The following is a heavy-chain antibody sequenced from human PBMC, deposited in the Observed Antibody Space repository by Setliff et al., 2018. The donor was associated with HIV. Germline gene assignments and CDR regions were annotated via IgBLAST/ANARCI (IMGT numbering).Heavy chain of an antibody. D-gene: IGHD3-3*01. V-gene: IGHV7-4-1*02. CDR1: GYTFTSYA. CDR2: INTNTGNP. CDR3: ARGTRYNFWNIYYIPHEDFDY. Sequence: ASVKVSCKASGYTFTSYAMNWVRQAPGQGLEWMGWINTNTGNPTYAQGFTGRFVFSLDTSVSTAYLQISSLKAEDTAVYYCARGTRYNFWNIYYIPHEDFDYWGRGTLVTVSS. J-gene: IGHJ4*02.